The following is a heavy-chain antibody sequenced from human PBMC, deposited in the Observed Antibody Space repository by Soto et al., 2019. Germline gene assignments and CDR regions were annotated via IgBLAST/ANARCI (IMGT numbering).Heavy chain of an antibody. V-gene: IGHV3-23*01. CDR2: ISGSGGST. CDR1: GFTFSSYA. CDR3: AKDQDIVVVPAAPPSAFEI. D-gene: IGHD2-2*01. J-gene: IGHJ3*02. Sequence: EVQLLESGGGLVQPGGSLRLSCAASGFTFSSYAMSWVRQAPGKGLEWVSAISGSGGSTYYADSVKGRFTISRDNSKITLYLQMNNLRAEDTAVYYCAKDQDIVVVPAAPPSAFEIWGQGTMVTVSS.